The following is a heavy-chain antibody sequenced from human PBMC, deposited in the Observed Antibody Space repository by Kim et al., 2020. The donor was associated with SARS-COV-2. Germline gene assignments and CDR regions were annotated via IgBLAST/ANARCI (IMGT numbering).Heavy chain of an antibody. D-gene: IGHD6-19*01. CDR2: IFYSGRT. V-gene: IGHV4-39*01. J-gene: IGHJ4*01. CDR1: GGSISSSGYH. Sequence: SETLSLSCYVSGGSISSSGYHWGWIRQPPGKGLEWIGNIFYSGRTYYNPSLMSRVTISVDTSKNQFSLRLSSVTAADTAVYYCARLGAVADQKFFDYWG. CDR3: ARLGAVADQKFFDY.